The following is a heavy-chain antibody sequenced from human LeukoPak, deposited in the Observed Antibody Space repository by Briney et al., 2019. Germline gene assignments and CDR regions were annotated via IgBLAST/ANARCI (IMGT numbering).Heavy chain of an antibody. D-gene: IGHD3-22*01. J-gene: IGHJ3*02. V-gene: IGHV4-61*02. CDR1: GGSISSGSYY. Sequence: NSSQTLSLTCTVSGGSISSGSYYWSWIRQPAGKGLEWIGRIYTSGSTNYIPSLKSRVTISVDTSKNQFSLKLSSVTAADTAVYYCARGGITMKGPGDAFDIWGQGTMVTVSS. CDR3: ARGGITMKGPGDAFDI. CDR2: IYTSGST.